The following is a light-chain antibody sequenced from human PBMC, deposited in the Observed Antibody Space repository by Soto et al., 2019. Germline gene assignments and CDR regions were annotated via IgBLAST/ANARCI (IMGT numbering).Light chain of an antibody. J-gene: IGLJ1*01. V-gene: IGLV2-14*01. CDR2: AVN. Sequence: QSALTQSATESGYPALAITISCTGTRSDVGGYNYVSWYQQHPGRAPKLMIYAVNNRPSGVSNRFSGSKSDNTASLTISGLQAEDEADYYCSSYTSTNTGVFGTGTKVTVL. CDR1: RSDVGGYNY. CDR3: SSYTSTNTGV.